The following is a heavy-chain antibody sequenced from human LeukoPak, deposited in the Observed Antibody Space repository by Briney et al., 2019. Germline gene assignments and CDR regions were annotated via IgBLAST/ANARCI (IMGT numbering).Heavy chain of an antibody. J-gene: IGHJ3*02. CDR2: ISWNSGSI. CDR3: AKGGPYSSSSDAFDI. Sequence: QPGGSLRLSCAASGFTFDDYAMPWVRHAPGKGLEWVSGISWNSGSIGYADSVKGRFTISRDNAKNSLYLQMNSLRAEDTALYYCAKGGPYSSSSDAFDIWGQGTMVTVSS. CDR1: GFTFDDYA. D-gene: IGHD6-6*01. V-gene: IGHV3-9*01.